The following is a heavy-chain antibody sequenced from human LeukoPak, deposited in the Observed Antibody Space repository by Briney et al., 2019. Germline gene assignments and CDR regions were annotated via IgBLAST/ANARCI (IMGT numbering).Heavy chain of an antibody. CDR2: ISAYNGNT. D-gene: IGHD2-21*02. J-gene: IGHJ4*02. CDR3: ARYCGGDCYHPANY. CDR1: GYTFTGYD. Sequence: AASVRVSCKASGYTFTGYDISWVRQAPGQGLEWVGWISAYNGNTNYAQKLQGRVTMTTDTSTTTAYMELRSLRSDDTAVYYCARYCGGDCYHPANYWGQGTLVTVSS. V-gene: IGHV1-18*01.